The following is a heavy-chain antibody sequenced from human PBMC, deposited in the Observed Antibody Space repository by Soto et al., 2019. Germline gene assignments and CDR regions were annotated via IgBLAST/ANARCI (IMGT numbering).Heavy chain of an antibody. V-gene: IGHV4-59*01. D-gene: IGHD3-10*01. CDR2: IYYSGST. J-gene: IGHJ6*02. CDR3: ARESGTDMVRGRWYYYGMDV. Sequence: SETLSLTCTVSGGSISSYYWSWLRQPPGKGLEWIGYIYYSGSTNYNPSLKSRVTISVDTSKNQFSLKLSSVTAADTAVYYCARESGTDMVRGRWYYYGMDVWGQGTTVTVSS. CDR1: GGSISSYY.